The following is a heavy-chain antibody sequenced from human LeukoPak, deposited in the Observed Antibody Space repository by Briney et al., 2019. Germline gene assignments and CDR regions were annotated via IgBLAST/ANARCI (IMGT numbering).Heavy chain of an antibody. CDR3: AREVPGWFGEREDAFEI. CDR1: GGSISSSSYY. Sequence: SETLSLTCTVSGGSISSSSYYWGWIRQPPGKGLEWIGSIYYSGSTYYNPSLKSRVTISVDTSKNQFSLKLSSVTAADTAVYYCAREVPGWFGEREDAFEIWGQGTMVTVSS. J-gene: IGHJ3*02. V-gene: IGHV4-39*07. D-gene: IGHD3-10*01. CDR2: IYYSGST.